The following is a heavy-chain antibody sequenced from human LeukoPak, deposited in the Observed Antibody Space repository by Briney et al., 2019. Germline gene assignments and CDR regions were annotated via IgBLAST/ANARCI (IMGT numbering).Heavy chain of an antibody. D-gene: IGHD1-1*01. Sequence: ASVKVSCKASGYTFTSYDINWVRQATGQGLEWMGWMNPNSGNTGYAQKFQGRVTITRNTSISTAYTELSSLRSEDTAVYYCARGKRSSYYYYYMDVWGKGTTVTVSS. CDR2: MNPNSGNT. CDR1: GYTFTSYD. V-gene: IGHV1-8*03. J-gene: IGHJ6*03. CDR3: ARGKRSSYYYYYMDV.